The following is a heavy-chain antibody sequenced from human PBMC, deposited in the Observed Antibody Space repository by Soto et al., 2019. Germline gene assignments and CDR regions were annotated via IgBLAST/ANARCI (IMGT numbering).Heavy chain of an antibody. Sequence: SQTLSLTCTVSGGSISSGGYYWSWIRQHPGKGLEWIGYIYYSGSTYYNPSLKSRVTISVDTSKNQFSLKLSSVTAADTAVYYCARVSKITTSYYYYYMDVWGKGTTVTVSS. V-gene: IGHV4-31*03. CDR3: ARVSKITTSYYYYYMDV. D-gene: IGHD4-17*01. CDR1: GGSISSGGYY. CDR2: IYYSGST. J-gene: IGHJ6*03.